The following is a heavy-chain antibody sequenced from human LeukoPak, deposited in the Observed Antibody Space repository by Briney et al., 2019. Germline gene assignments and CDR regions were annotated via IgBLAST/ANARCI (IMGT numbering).Heavy chain of an antibody. Sequence: GASVKVSCKASGYTFTGYHMHWVRQAPGQGLEWMGRLNPNSGGTNYAQKFQGRVTMTRDTSISTAYMELSSLRSDDTAVYYRARDAPHGDYVDYWGQGTQVTVPS. CDR1: GYTFTGYH. J-gene: IGHJ4*02. D-gene: IGHD4-17*01. CDR3: ARDAPHGDYVDY. V-gene: IGHV1-2*06. CDR2: LNPNSGGT.